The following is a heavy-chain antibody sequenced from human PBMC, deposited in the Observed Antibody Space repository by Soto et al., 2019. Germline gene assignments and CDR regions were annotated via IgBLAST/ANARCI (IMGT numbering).Heavy chain of an antibody. CDR1: GGSISSYY. D-gene: IGHD2-15*01. V-gene: IGHV4-59*01. Sequence: SETLSLTCTVSGGSISSYYWSWIRQPPGKGLEWIGYIYYSGSTNYNPSLKSRVTISVDTSKNQFSLKLSSVTAADTAVYYCARDQVACLCNYYYGMDVWGQGTTVPVSS. J-gene: IGHJ6*02. CDR2: IYYSGST. CDR3: ARDQVACLCNYYYGMDV.